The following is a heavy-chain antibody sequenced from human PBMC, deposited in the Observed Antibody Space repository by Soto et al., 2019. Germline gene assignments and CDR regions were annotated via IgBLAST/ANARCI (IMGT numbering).Heavy chain of an antibody. CDR2: IYYTGAA. D-gene: IGHD2-21*01. J-gene: IGHJ4*02. Sequence: QVQLQASGPGLVKPSQTLTLTCSVSGGSIDTGGFYWSWARQLPGKGLQWIGYIYYTGAAYYNPALKSRVVISLDPSANQFSLSLTSLTAADTAVYYCASGTFNDISFDSWGQGRLVTVSS. V-gene: IGHV4-31*03. CDR3: ASGTFNDISFDS. CDR1: GGSIDTGGFY.